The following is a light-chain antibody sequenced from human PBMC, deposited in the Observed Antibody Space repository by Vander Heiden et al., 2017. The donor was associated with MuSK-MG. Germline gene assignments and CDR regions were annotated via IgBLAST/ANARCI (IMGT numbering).Light chain of an antibody. Sequence: QSVLTPPPSASGTPGQRVTISCSGSSSNIGSNTVNWYQQLPGTAPKLLIYSNNQRPSGVPDRFSGSKSGTSASLAISGLQAEDEADYYCAAWDDSLNGWVFGGGTKRTVL. CDR2: SNN. V-gene: IGLV1-44*01. CDR1: SSNIGSNT. J-gene: IGLJ3*02. CDR3: AAWDDSLNGWV.